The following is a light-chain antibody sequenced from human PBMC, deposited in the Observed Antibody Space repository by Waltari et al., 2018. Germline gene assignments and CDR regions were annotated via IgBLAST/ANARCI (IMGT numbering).Light chain of an antibody. CDR3: QQYGRT. CDR2: ATS. CDR1: QSIDSIY. Sequence: IVLTQSPGPLSLSPGERATLSCRASQSIDSIYLAWYQQKSGQAPRLLIYATSTRATGIPDRFGGSGSGTDFTLTISRLEPEDFAVYYCQQYGRTFGQGTRLEIK. V-gene: IGKV3-20*01. J-gene: IGKJ5*01.